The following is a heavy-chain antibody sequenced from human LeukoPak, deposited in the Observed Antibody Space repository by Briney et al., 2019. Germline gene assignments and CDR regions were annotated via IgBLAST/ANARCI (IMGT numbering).Heavy chain of an antibody. CDR3: ARAMPDCSSTSCYSV. CDR2: INHSGST. Sequence: SETLSLTCAVYGGSFSGYYWSWIRQPPGKGLELIGEINHSGSTNYNPSLKSRVTISVDTSKNQFSLKLSSVTAADTAVYYCARAMPDCSSTSCYSVWGQGTLVTVSS. D-gene: IGHD2-2*01. J-gene: IGHJ4*02. V-gene: IGHV4-34*01. CDR1: GGSFSGYY.